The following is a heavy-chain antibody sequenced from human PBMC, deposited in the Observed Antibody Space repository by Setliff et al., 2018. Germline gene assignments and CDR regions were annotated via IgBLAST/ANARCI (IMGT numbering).Heavy chain of an antibody. CDR1: GFTFSSYA. CDR3: ARSRTGEYSSGWLNWFDP. Sequence: GESLRLSCAASGFTFSSYAMHWVRQAPGKGLEYVSAISSNGGSTYYANSVRGRFTISRDNSKNTLYLQMGSLRAEDMAVNYCARSRTGEYSSGWLNWFDPWGQGTLVTVSS. V-gene: IGHV3-64*01. CDR2: ISSNGGST. D-gene: IGHD6-19*01. J-gene: IGHJ5*02.